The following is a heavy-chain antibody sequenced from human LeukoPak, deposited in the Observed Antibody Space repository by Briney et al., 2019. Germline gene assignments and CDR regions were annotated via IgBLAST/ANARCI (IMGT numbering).Heavy chain of an antibody. Sequence: SETLSLTCTVSGGSISSYYWSWIRQPPGKGLEWIGYIYYSGSTNYNPSLKSRVTISVDTSKNQFSLKLSSVTAADTAVYYCARGFRDGAYAFDIWGQGTMLTVSS. J-gene: IGHJ3*02. CDR1: GGSISSYY. CDR2: IYYSGST. V-gene: IGHV4-59*01. CDR3: ARGFRDGAYAFDI. D-gene: IGHD4-17*01.